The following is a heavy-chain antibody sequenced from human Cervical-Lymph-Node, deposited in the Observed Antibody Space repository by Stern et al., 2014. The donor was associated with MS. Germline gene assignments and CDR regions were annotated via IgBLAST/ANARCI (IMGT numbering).Heavy chain of an antibody. D-gene: IGHD3-3*01. CDR2: ISHDGNKK. Sequence: VQLLESGGGVVQPGRSLRLSCAASGFTFSSYGMHWVRQAPGKGLEWVALISHDGNKKNYADSLKGRFTISRDNSKNTLYLQLNSLRPEDTGIYYCAKDVDYDFWSGYPDYWGQGALVTVSS. CDR3: AKDVDYDFWSGYPDY. CDR1: GFTFSSYG. V-gene: IGHV3-30*18. J-gene: IGHJ4*02.